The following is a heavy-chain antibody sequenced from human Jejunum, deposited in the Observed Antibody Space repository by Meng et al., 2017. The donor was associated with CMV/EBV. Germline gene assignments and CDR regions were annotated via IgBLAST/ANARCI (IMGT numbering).Heavy chain of an antibody. CDR2: FYYSGST. Sequence: QLQLEESGPGLVKPSXXXXLTXTVSGGSISSSTYHWGWIRQPPGKGLEWIGNFYYSGSTDYNPSLKSRVTISGDTSKNQFSLKLTSVTAADTAVYYCARTGISKISFPYWGQGTLVTVSS. J-gene: IGHJ4*02. CDR1: GGSISSSTYH. CDR3: ARTGISKISFPY. D-gene: IGHD2-15*01. V-gene: IGHV4-39*07.